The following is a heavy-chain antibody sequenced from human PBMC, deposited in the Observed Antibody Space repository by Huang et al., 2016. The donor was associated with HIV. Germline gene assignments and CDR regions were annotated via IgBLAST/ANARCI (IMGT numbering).Heavy chain of an antibody. Sequence: QVHLVQSGADMKKPGASVTVSCKASGYKFTGYYIHWVRQAPGQGLEWRGRVNPKTGVTYYAQKLQGRGTRTTDASVTTGYMELRSLTSDDTAIYYCAIGQYTSTPNAFDLWGQGTLVTVSS. D-gene: IGHD2-2*02. J-gene: IGHJ3*01. CDR1: GYKFTGYY. CDR3: AIGQYTSTPNAFDL. CDR2: VNPKTGVT. V-gene: IGHV1-2*06.